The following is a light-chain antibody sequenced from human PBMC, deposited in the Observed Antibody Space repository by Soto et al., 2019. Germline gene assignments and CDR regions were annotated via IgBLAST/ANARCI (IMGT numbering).Light chain of an antibody. J-gene: IGKJ1*01. Sequence: VLTQSPGTLSLSPGERATLSCRASQSVSSRYLAWYQQKPGQAPRLLFYAAFRATGTPDRFSGSGSGTDFTLTIDRLEPGDVAVYYCQQYVKSPWTFGQGTKVEIK. CDR3: QQYVKSPWT. CDR1: QSVSSRY. CDR2: AA. V-gene: IGKV3-20*01.